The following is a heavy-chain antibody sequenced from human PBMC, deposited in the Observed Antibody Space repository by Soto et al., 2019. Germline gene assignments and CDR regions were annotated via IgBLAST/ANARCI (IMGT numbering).Heavy chain of an antibody. Sequence: GGSLRLSCAASGFTFSSYAMSWVRQAPGKGLEWVSAISGSGGSTYYADSVKGRFTISRDNSKNTLYLQMNSLRAEDTAVYYCAKGDNYYGSGSYYSALYYYYYMDVWGKGTTVTVSS. CDR2: ISGSGGST. CDR3: AKGDNYYGSGSYYSALYYYYYMDV. CDR1: GFTFSSYA. J-gene: IGHJ6*03. D-gene: IGHD3-10*01. V-gene: IGHV3-23*01.